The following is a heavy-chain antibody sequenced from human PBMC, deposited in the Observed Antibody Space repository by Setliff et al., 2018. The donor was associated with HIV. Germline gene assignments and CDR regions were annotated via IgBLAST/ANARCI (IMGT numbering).Heavy chain of an antibody. CDR3: AREIPYSYGGRGHPL. Sequence: SETLSLTCTVSGDPISNYYWSWVRQPPGMGLEWIGEVNRGRRTNYNSSLKSRVTISIDTSRNQFSLTVSSVTAADTAVYYCAREIPYSYGGRGHPLWGQGTLVTVSS. CDR2: VNRGRRT. V-gene: IGHV4-34*01. J-gene: IGHJ4*02. CDR1: GDPISNYY. D-gene: IGHD3-22*01.